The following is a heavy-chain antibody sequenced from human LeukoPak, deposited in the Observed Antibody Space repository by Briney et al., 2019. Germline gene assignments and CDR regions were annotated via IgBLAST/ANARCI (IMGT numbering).Heavy chain of an antibody. D-gene: IGHD6-13*01. Sequence: GGSLRLSCAASGFTVGSNYMNWVRQAPGEGLEWVSILFGSGRTYYADSVKGRFTISRDNSKNTLFLQMNNRRTEDTAIYYCVRVRSSSWYFDLWGQGTLVTVSS. V-gene: IGHV3-66*02. CDR1: GFTVGSNY. CDR3: VRVRSSSWYFDL. J-gene: IGHJ1*01. CDR2: LFGSGRT.